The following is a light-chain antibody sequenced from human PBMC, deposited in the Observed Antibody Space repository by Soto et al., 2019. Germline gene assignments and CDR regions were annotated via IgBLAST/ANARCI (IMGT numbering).Light chain of an antibody. CDR1: SGHSSYA. Sequence: QTVVTQSPSASASLGASVKLTCTLSSGHSSYAIAWHQQQPEKGPRYLMKLSSDGSHSKGDGIPDRFSGSSSGAERYLTISSLQSEDEADYYCQTWDIGARVVFGGGTKLTVL. CDR2: LSSDGSH. V-gene: IGLV4-69*01. CDR3: QTWDIGARVV. J-gene: IGLJ2*01.